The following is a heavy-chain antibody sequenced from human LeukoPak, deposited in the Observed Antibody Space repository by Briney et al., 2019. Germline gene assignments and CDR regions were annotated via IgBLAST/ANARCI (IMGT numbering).Heavy chain of an antibody. CDR3: ARDPPPLSGYEWAGWSNWFDP. CDR1: GYTFTGYY. D-gene: IGHD5-12*01. J-gene: IGHJ5*02. Sequence: ASVKVSCKASGYTFTGYYMHWVRQAPGQGLAWMGWINPNSGGTNYAQKFQGRVTMTRDTSISTAYMELSRLRSDDTAVYYCARDPPPLSGYEWAGWSNWFDPWGQGTLVTVSS. CDR2: INPNSGGT. V-gene: IGHV1-2*02.